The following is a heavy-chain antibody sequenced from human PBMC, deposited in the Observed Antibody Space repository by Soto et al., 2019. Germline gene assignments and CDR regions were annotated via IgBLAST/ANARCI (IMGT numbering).Heavy chain of an antibody. V-gene: IGHV1-18*01. CDR2: ISANNGNT. D-gene: IGHD2-2*03. Sequence: ASVKVSCKAAGYTFTSYGISWVRQAPGQELEWMGWISANNGNTNYAQKLQGRVTMTTDTSTSTAYMELRSLRSDDTAVYYCARDVDIVVVPAAPSYNWFDPWGQGTLVTVSS. J-gene: IGHJ5*02. CDR1: GYTFTSYG. CDR3: ARDVDIVVVPAAPSYNWFDP.